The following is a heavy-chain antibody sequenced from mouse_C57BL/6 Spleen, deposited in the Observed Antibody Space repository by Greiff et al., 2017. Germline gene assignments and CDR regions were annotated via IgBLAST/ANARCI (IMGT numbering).Heavy chain of an antibody. D-gene: IGHD2-1*01. CDR2: IYPGSGST. V-gene: IGHV1-55*01. CDR3: ARSGGNPYYFDY. J-gene: IGHJ2*01. CDR1: GYTFTSYW. Sequence: QVHVKQPGAELVKPGASVKMSCKASGYTFTSYWITWVKQRPGQGLEWIGDIYPGSGSTNYNEKFKSKATLTVDTSSNTAYMQLSSLTSEDSAVYYCARSGGNPYYFDYWGQGTTLTVSS.